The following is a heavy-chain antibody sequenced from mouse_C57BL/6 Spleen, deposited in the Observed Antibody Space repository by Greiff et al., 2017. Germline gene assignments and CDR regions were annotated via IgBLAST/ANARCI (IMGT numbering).Heavy chain of an antibody. J-gene: IGHJ2*01. CDR1: GFTFSSYA. V-gene: IGHV5-4*01. Sequence: EVKLMESGGGLVKPGGSLKLSCAASGFTFSSYAMSWVRQTPEKRLAWVATISDGGSYTYYPDNVKGRFTISRDNAKNNLYLQMSHLKSEDTAMYYCAREEGIYYYGSSYPDYWGQGTTLPVSS. CDR2: ISDGGSYT. CDR3: AREEGIYYYGSSYPDY. D-gene: IGHD1-1*01.